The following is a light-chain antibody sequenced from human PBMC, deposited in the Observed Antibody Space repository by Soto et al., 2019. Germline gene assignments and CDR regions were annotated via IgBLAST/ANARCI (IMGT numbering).Light chain of an antibody. CDR1: SSDIGGYNY. CDR2: DVS. Sequence: QSALTQPASVSGSPGQSITISCTGTSSDIGGYNYVSWYQQHPGKAPKLIIYDVSNRPSGVSNRFSGSKSGNTASLTISGLLAEDEADYYCSSYTSSSNWVFGGGNKLTVL. CDR3: SSYTSSSNWV. J-gene: IGLJ3*02. V-gene: IGLV2-14*01.